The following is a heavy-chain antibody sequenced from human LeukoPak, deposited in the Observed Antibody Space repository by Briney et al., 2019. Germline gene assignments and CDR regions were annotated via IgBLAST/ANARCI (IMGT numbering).Heavy chain of an antibody. Sequence: ASVNVSCKASGYTFTSYAMHWVRQAPGQRLEWMGWINAGNGNTKYSQKFQGRVTITRDTSASTAYMELSSLRSEDTAVYYCARDPYPPGYCSGGSCYDYYGMDVWGQGTTVTVSS. D-gene: IGHD2-15*01. CDR2: INAGNGNT. CDR3: ARDPYPPGYCSGGSCYDYYGMDV. CDR1: GYTFTSYA. V-gene: IGHV1-3*01. J-gene: IGHJ6*02.